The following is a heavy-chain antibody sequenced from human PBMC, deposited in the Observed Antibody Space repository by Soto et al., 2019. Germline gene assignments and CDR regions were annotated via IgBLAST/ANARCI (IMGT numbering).Heavy chain of an antibody. CDR3: AKDLGYCGGDCRDY. V-gene: IGHV3-30*18. Sequence: GGSLRLSCAASGFTVSNYGMHWVRQAPGKGLEWVAVISYDGSNKYYADSVKGRFTISRDNSKNTLYLQMNSLRAEDTAVYYWAKDLGYCGGDCRDYWGQGTLVTVSS. CDR1: GFTVSNYG. CDR2: ISYDGSNK. D-gene: IGHD2-21*02. J-gene: IGHJ4*02.